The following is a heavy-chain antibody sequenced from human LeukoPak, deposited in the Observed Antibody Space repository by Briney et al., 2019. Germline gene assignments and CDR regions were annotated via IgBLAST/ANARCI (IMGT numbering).Heavy chain of an antibody. J-gene: IGHJ4*02. Sequence: PGGSLRLSCTASGVTFSEYAMTWVRQAPGKGLEWVSTITAGGSHTYYPDSVKGRFTISRDNSKNTLYLQMNSLRVEDTAVYYCAKAGPNYFDYWGQGTLVTVSS. CDR1: GVTFSEYA. V-gene: IGHV3-23*01. CDR3: AKAGPNYFDY. D-gene: IGHD1-14*01. CDR2: ITAGGSHT.